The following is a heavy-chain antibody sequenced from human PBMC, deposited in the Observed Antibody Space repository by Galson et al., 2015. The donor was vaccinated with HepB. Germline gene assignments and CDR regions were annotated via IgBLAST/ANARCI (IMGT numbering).Heavy chain of an antibody. Sequence: QSGAEVKKPGESLRISCTGSGYSFTSYWISWVRQMPGKGLEWMGRIDPSDSYTNYSPSFQGHVTISADKSISTAYLQWSSLKASDTAMYYCARPMGQEERYYDFWSGYSGDAFDIWGQGTMVTVSS. CDR2: IDPSDSYT. D-gene: IGHD3-3*01. CDR1: GYSFTSYW. CDR3: ARPMGQEERYYDFWSGYSGDAFDI. J-gene: IGHJ3*02. V-gene: IGHV5-10-1*01.